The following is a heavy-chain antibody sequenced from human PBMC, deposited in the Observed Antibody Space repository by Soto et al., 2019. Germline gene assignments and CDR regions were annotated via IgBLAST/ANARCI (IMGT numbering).Heavy chain of an antibody. CDR1: GGTVRSVGYY. CDR3: ARDPRGRYDY. J-gene: IGHJ4*02. V-gene: IGHV4-61*08. CDR2: VFHSGST. D-gene: IGHD1-26*01. Sequence: ASETLSVPCSVAGGTVRSVGYYRSMIRQPPGEGLEWIGWVFHSGSTKYNASLKSRVTISVDRSTHQFSLNLSYVTAADTAVYYCARDPRGRYDYWGQGTLAPVSS.